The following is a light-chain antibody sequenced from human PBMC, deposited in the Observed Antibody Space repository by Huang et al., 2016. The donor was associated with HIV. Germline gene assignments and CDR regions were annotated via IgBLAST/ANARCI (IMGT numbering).Light chain of an antibody. CDR3: QQHSYWPIT. J-gene: IGKJ5*01. CDR2: DAS. CDR1: QSVSTF. V-gene: IGKV3-11*01. Sequence: DIVLTPSPATLSLSPGDRATVSCRASQSVSTFLAWYQHKPGQAPRLLILDASNRASGVPARFSGTGSGTDFTRTISSLEPSDVAVYYCQQHSYWPITFGRGTRLEI.